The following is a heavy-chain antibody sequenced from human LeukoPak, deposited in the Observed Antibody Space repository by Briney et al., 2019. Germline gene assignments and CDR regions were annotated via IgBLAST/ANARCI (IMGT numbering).Heavy chain of an antibody. CDR1: GYTFTSYY. D-gene: IGHD3-3*01. CDR3: ASRINYDFWNS. Sequence: GASVTVSCKASGYTFTSYYMHWVRQAPGQGLEWMGIINPSGGSTSYAQKFQGRVTMIRDTSTSTVYMELSSLRSEDTAVYYCASRINYDFWNSWGQGTLVTVSS. V-gene: IGHV1-46*01. CDR2: INPSGGST. J-gene: IGHJ4*02.